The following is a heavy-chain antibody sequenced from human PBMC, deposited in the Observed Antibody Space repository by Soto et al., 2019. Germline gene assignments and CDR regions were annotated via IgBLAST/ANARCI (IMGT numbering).Heavy chain of an antibody. CDR2: INPDGSAT. CDR1: GFTFSSYW. Sequence: GGSLRLSCAASGFTFSSYWMHWVRQAPGKGLVWVSRINPDGSATNYADSVKGRFTISRDNAKNTLYLQMNSLRAEDTAVFYCGRGGSDSPMAPGYWGQGTLVTSPQ. D-gene: IGHD5-18*01. J-gene: IGHJ4*02. V-gene: IGHV3-74*01. CDR3: GRGGSDSPMAPGY.